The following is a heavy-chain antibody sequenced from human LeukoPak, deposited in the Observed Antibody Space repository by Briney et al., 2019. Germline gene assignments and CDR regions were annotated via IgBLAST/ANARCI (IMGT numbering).Heavy chain of an antibody. Sequence: SETLSLTCTVSGDSMNSYHWSWIRQPAGKGLEWIGRIHMSGSTNYNPSLRSRVAISMDNSKNQFSLKLKSVTAADTAVYYCARDDSSRDDSGRYHYWGQGTLVTISS. CDR3: ARDDSSRDDSGRYHY. CDR2: IHMSGST. J-gene: IGHJ4*02. D-gene: IGHD3-22*01. CDR1: GDSMNSYH. V-gene: IGHV4-4*07.